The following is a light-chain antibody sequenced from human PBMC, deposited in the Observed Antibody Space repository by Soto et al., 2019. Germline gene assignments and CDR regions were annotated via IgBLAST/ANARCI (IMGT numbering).Light chain of an antibody. V-gene: IGKV3-20*01. CDR1: QSVSSNT. J-gene: IGKJ1*01. CDR2: GAS. Sequence: ETVLTQSPGTLSLSPGERATLSCRASQSVSSNTLAWYQQNPGQAPRLLMYGASTRATGIPDRFSGSGSGTDFTLTVSRLEPDDFAVYYCQQYGTSPSWTFGQGTKV. CDR3: QQYGTSPSWT.